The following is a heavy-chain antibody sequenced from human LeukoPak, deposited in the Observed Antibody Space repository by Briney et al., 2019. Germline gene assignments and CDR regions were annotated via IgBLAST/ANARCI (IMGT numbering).Heavy chain of an antibody. CDR3: AKDLGRYRNNCFDF. D-gene: IGHD1-26*01. CDR1: GFTFNSYA. V-gene: IGHV3-23*01. CDR2: ISGSGGGT. Sequence: GGSLRLSCAASGFTFNSYAMSWVRQAPEKGLEWVATISGSGGGTYYADSVKGRFTISRDDSKNTLYLQMNSLRAEDTAVYYCAKDLGRYRNNCFDFWGQGTLATVSS. J-gene: IGHJ4*02.